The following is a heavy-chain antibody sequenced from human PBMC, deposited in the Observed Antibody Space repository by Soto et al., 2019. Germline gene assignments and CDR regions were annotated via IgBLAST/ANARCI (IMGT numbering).Heavy chain of an antibody. V-gene: IGHV3-21*05. CDR3: GRDHGPSGSHRHDY. Sequence: EVQLVESGGGLVKPGGSLRLSCAASGFTFSSYSMNWVRQAPGKGLEWVSYISSSGSTIYYADSVKGRFTISRDNAKNALYLQMNSLRAEDTAVYYCGRDHGPSGSHRHDYWGQGTLVTVSS. CDR1: GFTFSSYS. J-gene: IGHJ4*02. D-gene: IGHD3-10*01. CDR2: ISSSGSTI.